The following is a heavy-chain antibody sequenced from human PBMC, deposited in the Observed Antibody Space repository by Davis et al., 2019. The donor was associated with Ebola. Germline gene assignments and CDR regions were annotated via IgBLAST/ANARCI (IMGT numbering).Heavy chain of an antibody. Sequence: PSETLSLTCTVSGGSINIYYWSWIRQPPGKGLEWLGYLHHSGSTNYNPSLKSRVTISGDTSKNQFSLQLNSVTPEDTALYYCARGWLRAGMDVWGEGTTVTVSS. D-gene: IGHD5-18*01. CDR2: LHHSGST. V-gene: IGHV4-59*12. CDR1: GGSINIYY. J-gene: IGHJ6*04. CDR3: ARGWLRAGMDV.